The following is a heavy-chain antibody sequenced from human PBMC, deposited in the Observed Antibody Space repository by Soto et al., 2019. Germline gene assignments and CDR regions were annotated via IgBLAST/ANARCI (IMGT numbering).Heavy chain of an antibody. CDR2: ISPSGGST. CDR3: AKGQNFDYVWRSYRRFDY. Sequence: EVQLLESGGGLVQPGGSLRLSCVVSGFTFNSCAMSWVRQAPGKGPEWFSSISPSGGSTYDADSVKGRFTISRDNSKNTQYLQMNSVRADDTAVYYCAKGQNFDYVWRSYRRFDYWGQGTLVTVSS. V-gene: IGHV3-23*01. J-gene: IGHJ4*02. CDR1: GFTFNSCA. D-gene: IGHD3-16*02.